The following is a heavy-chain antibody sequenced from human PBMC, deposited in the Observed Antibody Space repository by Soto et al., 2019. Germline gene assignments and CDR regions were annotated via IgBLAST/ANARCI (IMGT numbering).Heavy chain of an antibody. Sequence: GASVKVSCKASGYTFTSCGISWVRQAPGQGLEWMGWISAYNGNTNYAQKLQGRVTMTTDTSTSTAYMELRSLRSDDTAVYYCARITMVRGVIITWDYWGQGTLVTVSS. CDR1: GYTFTSCG. CDR2: ISAYNGNT. CDR3: ARITMVRGVIITWDY. J-gene: IGHJ4*02. D-gene: IGHD3-10*01. V-gene: IGHV1-18*01.